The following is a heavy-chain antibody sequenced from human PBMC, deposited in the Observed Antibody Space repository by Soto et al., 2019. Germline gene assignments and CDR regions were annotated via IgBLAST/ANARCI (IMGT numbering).Heavy chain of an antibody. J-gene: IGHJ4*02. CDR3: ARGHYGRDY. Sequence: EVHLVESGGGLVQPGGSLRLSCAASEFTFSQHWMSWVRQALGKGLEWVADIKPDGSEKYYVDSVKGRFTISRDNAKNSVYLQMNSLSAEDTAVYYCARGHYGRDYWGQGTLVTVSS. D-gene: IGHD4-17*01. V-gene: IGHV3-7*01. CDR2: IKPDGSEK. CDR1: EFTFSQHW.